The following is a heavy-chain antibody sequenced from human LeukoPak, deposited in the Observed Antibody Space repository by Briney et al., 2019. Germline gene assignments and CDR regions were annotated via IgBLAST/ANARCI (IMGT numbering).Heavy chain of an antibody. CDR1: GYTFTSYG. V-gene: IGHV1-2*06. D-gene: IGHD3-22*01. Sequence: ASVKVSCKASGYTFTSYGISWVRQAPGQGLEWMGRINPNSGGTNYAQKFQGRVTMTRDTSISTAYMELSRLRSDDTAVYYCARGQYYYDSSGSHPDAFDIWGQGTMVTVSS. CDR2: INPNSGGT. J-gene: IGHJ3*02. CDR3: ARGQYYYDSSGSHPDAFDI.